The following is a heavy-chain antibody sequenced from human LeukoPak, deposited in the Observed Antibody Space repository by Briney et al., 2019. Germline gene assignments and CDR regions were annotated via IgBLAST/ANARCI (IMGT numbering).Heavy chain of an antibody. J-gene: IGHJ3*01. CDR1: GGSISSSTFY. CDR3: ARSGPYQLGSGNYAFDV. CDR2: IHYSGGP. Sequence: SETLSLICTVSGGSISSSTFYWAWIRQPPGKGLEWIGSIHYSGGPYYNASVKSRATISVDTSRNRFSLRLSSVTAADTAIYYCARSGPYQLGSGNYAFDVWGQGTMVTVSS. D-gene: IGHD3-10*01. V-gene: IGHV4-39*07.